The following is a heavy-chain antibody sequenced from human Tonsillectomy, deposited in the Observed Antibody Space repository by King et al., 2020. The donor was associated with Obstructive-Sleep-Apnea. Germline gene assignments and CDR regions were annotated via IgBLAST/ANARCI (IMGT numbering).Heavy chain of an antibody. D-gene: IGHD3-9*01. CDR2: INPNSGGT. CDR1: RYTFSGYY. V-gene: IGHV1-2*02. CDR3: ARDPTYDILTGYRPTDGMDV. J-gene: IGHJ6*02. Sequence: QLVQSGAEMKKPGASVKVSCETSRYTFSGYYIHWVRQAPGQGLEWMGWINPNSGGTKDAQKFQARGTMTRDTSLSTAYMELSRLRSDDTAVYYCARDPTYDILTGYRPTDGMDVWGQGTTVTVS.